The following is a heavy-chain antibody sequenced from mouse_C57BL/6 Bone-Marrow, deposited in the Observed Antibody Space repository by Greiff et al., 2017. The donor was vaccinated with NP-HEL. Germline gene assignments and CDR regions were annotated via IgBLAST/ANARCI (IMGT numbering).Heavy chain of an antibody. D-gene: IGHD1-1*01. CDR2: IDPSDSYT. Sequence: VQLQQPGAELVKPGASVKLSCKASGYTFTSYWMQWVKQRPGQGLEWIGEIDPSDSYTNYNQKFKGKATLTVDTSSSTAYMQLSSLTSEDSAVYYCARYGSCFDYWGQGTTLTVSS. V-gene: IGHV1-50*01. CDR3: ARYGSCFDY. J-gene: IGHJ2*01. CDR1: GYTFTSYW.